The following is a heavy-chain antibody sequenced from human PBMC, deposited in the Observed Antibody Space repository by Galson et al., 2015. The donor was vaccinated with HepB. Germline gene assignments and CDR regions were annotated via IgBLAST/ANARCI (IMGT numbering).Heavy chain of an antibody. Sequence: QSGAEVKKPGESLRISCKGSGYSFTDYWIGWVRQMPGEGLEWMGIISPDASDIRYRPSFQGQVTISADKSISTAYLQWSSLKASDTAMYYCANGPLGSRDAFDIWGQGTMVTVSS. CDR2: ISPDASDI. J-gene: IGHJ3*02. D-gene: IGHD1-26*01. CDR3: ANGPLGSRDAFDI. V-gene: IGHV5-51*03. CDR1: GYSFTDYW.